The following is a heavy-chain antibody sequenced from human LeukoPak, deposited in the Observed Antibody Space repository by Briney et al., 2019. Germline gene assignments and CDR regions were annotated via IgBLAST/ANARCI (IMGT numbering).Heavy chain of an antibody. Sequence: GGSLRLSCAASGFTFSNYGMHWGRQAPGKGLEWVAGIQYDGSKTYYGDSVEGRFTISRDNSKNTLYLQTNSLRVEDTAVYYCARDYCRSPTCLDYWGQGTLVTASS. CDR2: IQYDGSKT. CDR1: GFTFSNYG. CDR3: ARDYCRSPTCLDY. D-gene: IGHD2-2*01. V-gene: IGHV3-33*01. J-gene: IGHJ4*02.